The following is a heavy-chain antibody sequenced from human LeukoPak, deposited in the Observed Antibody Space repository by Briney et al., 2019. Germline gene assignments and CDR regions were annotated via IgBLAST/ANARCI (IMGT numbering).Heavy chain of an antibody. CDR1: GFTFSSYG. J-gene: IGHJ6*02. D-gene: IGHD3-22*01. V-gene: IGHV3-23*01. CDR3: AKDMWRDGSGYYSTYYYHGMDV. CDR2: ISGSGGST. Sequence: GGSLRLSCAASGFTFSSYGMRWVRQAPGKGLEWVSAISGSGGSTYYASSGNSRITISRDNSTNSLYLQMNSLRAEDTAVYYCAKDMWRDGSGYYSTYYYHGMDVWGQGTTVTVSS.